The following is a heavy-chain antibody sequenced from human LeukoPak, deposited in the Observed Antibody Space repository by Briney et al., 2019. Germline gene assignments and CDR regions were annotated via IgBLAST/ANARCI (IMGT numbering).Heavy chain of an antibody. D-gene: IGHD6-13*01. V-gene: IGHV1-69*04. CDR1: GYTFTSYG. Sequence: SVKVSCKASGYTFTSYGISWVRQAPGQGLEWMGRIIPILGIANYAQKFQGRVTITADKSTSTAYMELSSLRSEDTAVYYCARASSWPYYLDYWGQGTLVTVSS. J-gene: IGHJ4*02. CDR2: IIPILGIA. CDR3: ARASSWPYYLDY.